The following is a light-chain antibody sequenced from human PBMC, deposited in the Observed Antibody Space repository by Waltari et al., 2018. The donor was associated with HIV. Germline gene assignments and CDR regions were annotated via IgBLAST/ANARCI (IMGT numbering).Light chain of an antibody. CDR2: GAS. V-gene: IGKV1-27*01. J-gene: IGKJ5*01. CDR3: QNYDIAPVA. Sequence: DIQMSQAPSSLSASVGDRVTITCRASRDISTDLAWYQQKSGEVPKLLIYGASTLRSGVSSRFRGSGSATEFTLTINGLQPEDAASYYCQNYDIAPVAFGQGTRLEI. CDR1: RDISTD.